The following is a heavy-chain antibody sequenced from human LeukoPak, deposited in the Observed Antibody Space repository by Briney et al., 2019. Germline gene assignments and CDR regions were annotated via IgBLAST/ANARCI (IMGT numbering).Heavy chain of an antibody. Sequence: ASVKVSCKASGYTFTSNYMHWVRQAPGQGLEWMGGIIPIFGTANYAQKFQGRVTITADKSTSTAYMELSSLRSEDTAVYYCARGAVGASVRRAFDIWGQGTMVTVSS. CDR3: ARGAVGASVRRAFDI. D-gene: IGHD1-26*01. V-gene: IGHV1-69*06. CDR1: GYTFTSNY. J-gene: IGHJ3*02. CDR2: IIPIFGTA.